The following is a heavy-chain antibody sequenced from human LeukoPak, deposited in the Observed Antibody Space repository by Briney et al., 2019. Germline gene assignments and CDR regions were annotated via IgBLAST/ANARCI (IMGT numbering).Heavy chain of an antibody. V-gene: IGHV4-59*01. CDR2: IYYSGST. Sequence: SETLSLTCTVSGGSISSYYWSWIRQPPGKGLEWIGYIYYSGSTNYNPSLKSRVTISVDTSKNQFSLKLSSVTAADTAVYYSARARARATVTTSLFDYWGQGTLVTVSS. CDR1: GGSISSYY. CDR3: ARARARATVTTSLFDY. D-gene: IGHD4-17*01. J-gene: IGHJ4*02.